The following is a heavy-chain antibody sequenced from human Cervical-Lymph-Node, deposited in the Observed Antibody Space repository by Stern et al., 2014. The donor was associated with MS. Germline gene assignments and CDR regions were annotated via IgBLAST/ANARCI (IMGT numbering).Heavy chain of an antibody. CDR2: INHSGKT. CDR3: ARERKVERSARVFVSFDV. J-gene: IGHJ3*01. D-gene: IGHD1-1*01. CDR1: GASFTDNY. Sequence: QVQLQQWGAGLLRPSETLSLTCAVHGASFTDNYWSWIRQTPGKGLEWIGDINHSGKTHHNPSLRSRVPLSVDTSKNQSSLKLNSVTAADTAVYYCARERKVERSARVFVSFDVWGQGTLLTVSS. V-gene: IGHV4-34*01.